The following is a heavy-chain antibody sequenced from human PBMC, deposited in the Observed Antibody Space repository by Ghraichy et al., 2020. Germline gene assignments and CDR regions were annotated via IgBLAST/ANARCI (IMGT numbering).Heavy chain of an antibody. J-gene: IGHJ4*02. CDR3: ARLRRAVALICDS. D-gene: IGHD6-19*01. V-gene: IGHV4-59*08. CDR2: VYYNGAT. CDR1: DASISSRY. Sequence: SETLSLTCTVSDASISSRYWSWIRQPPGKGLEWIGYVYYNGATEYTPSLKSRVTILQDTPNNQFSLKLRSVTAADTAVYSCARLRRAVALICDSWGQGMLVTVSS.